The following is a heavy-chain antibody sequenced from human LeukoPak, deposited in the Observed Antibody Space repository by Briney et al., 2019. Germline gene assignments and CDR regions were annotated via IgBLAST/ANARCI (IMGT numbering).Heavy chain of an antibody. CDR1: GGSFSGYY. CDR3: ARGIYYYGSGSYSGMGV. D-gene: IGHD3-10*01. V-gene: IGHV4-34*01. Sequence: SETLSLTCAVYGGSFSGYYWSWIRQPPGKGLEWIGEINHSGSTNYNPSLKSRVTISVDTSKNQFSLKLSSVTAADTAVYYCARGIYYYGSGSYSGMGVWGQGTTVTVSS. CDR2: INHSGST. J-gene: IGHJ6*02.